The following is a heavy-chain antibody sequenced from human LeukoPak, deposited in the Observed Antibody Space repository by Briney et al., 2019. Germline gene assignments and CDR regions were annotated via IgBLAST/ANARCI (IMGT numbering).Heavy chain of an antibody. V-gene: IGHV4-61*02. Sequence: PSQTLSLTCTVSGGSISSGNYYWSWIRQPAGMGLEWIGRISISGGTDYNPSLKSRLTISIDTSKNQFYLRLSSVTAADTAVYYCARVRRNSGNKYFDPWGQGTRVTVSS. J-gene: IGHJ5*02. D-gene: IGHD5-12*01. CDR2: ISISGGT. CDR3: ARVRRNSGNKYFDP. CDR1: GGSISSGNYY.